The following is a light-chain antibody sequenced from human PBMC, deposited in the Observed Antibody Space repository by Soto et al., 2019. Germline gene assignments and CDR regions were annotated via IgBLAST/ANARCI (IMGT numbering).Light chain of an antibody. CDR3: QQYYSTPRT. J-gene: IGKJ1*01. CDR2: WAS. V-gene: IGKV4-1*01. CDR1: QSVLYSSNHKNY. Sequence: DIVMTQSPDSLAVSLGERATINCKSSQSVLYSSNHKNYLAWYQQKPGQPPKLIIYWASTRESGVPDRFSGSGSGTDFTLTISSLQAEDVAVYYCQQYYSTPRTFGQGTKVEIK.